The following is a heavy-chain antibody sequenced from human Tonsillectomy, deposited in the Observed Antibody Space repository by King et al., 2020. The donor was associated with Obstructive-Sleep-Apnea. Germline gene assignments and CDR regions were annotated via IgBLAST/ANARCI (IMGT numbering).Heavy chain of an antibody. CDR3: ARDRRYCSGGSCHSGYYYYGMDV. V-gene: IGHV3-48*04. Sequence: DVQLVESGGGLVQPGGSLRLSCAASGFTFSSYSMNWVRQAPGKGLEWVSYISSSSSTIYYADSVKGRFTISRDNAKNSLYLQMNSLRAEDTAVYYCARDRRYCSGGSCHSGYYYYGMDVRGQGTTVTVSS. CDR1: GFTFSSYS. J-gene: IGHJ6*02. CDR2: ISSSSSTI. D-gene: IGHD2-15*01.